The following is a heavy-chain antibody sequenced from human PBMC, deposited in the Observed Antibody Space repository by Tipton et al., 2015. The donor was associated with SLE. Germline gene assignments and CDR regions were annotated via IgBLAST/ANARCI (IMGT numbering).Heavy chain of an antibody. CDR2: IWYDGSNK. CDR3: AILGDYAGYFDL. D-gene: IGHD4-17*01. Sequence: SLRLSCAASGFTFSSYAMHWVRQAPGKGLEWVAVIWYDGSNKYYADSVKGRFTISRDNSKNTLYLQMNSLRAEDTAVYYCAILGDYAGYFDLWGRGTLVTVSS. V-gene: IGHV3-30*14. J-gene: IGHJ2*01. CDR1: GFTFSSYA.